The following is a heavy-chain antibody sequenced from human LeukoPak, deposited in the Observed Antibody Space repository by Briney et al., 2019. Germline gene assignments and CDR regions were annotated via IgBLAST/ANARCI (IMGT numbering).Heavy chain of an antibody. D-gene: IGHD6-19*01. Sequence: TGGSLRLSCAASGFTFSSYAMHWVRQAPGKGLEWVAVISYDGSNKYYADSVKGRFTISRDNSKNTLYLQMNSLRAEDTAVYYCAKDLSFYSSGWNFDYWGQGNLVAVSS. V-gene: IGHV3-30-3*01. CDR3: AKDLSFYSSGWNFDY. J-gene: IGHJ4*02. CDR1: GFTFSSYA. CDR2: ISYDGSNK.